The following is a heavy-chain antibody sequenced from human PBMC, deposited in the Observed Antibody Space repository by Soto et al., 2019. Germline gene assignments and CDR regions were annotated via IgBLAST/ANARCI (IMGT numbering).Heavy chain of an antibody. CDR1: GFSVSSYA. V-gene: IGHV3-23*01. D-gene: IGHD1-20*01. CDR2: ISGSGGST. CDR3: AKDAGITGTSYYFDY. Sequence: XGCLRLSCAACGFSVSSYAMSWVRQAPGKGLEWVSGISGSGGSTYYADSVKGRFTISRDNSQNTLYLQMNSLRAEDTAVYYCAKDAGITGTSYYFDYWGPGTLVTVSS. J-gene: IGHJ4*02.